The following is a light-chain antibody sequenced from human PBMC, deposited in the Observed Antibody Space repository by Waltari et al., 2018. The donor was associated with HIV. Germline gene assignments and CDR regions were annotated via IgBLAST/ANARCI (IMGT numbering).Light chain of an antibody. CDR3: ASNRLDYTLI. CDR1: STASGFYQY. J-gene: IGLJ2*01. V-gene: IGLV2-14*03. CDR2: DIN. Sequence: QSALTQPASVSGFLGQSINISCTGISTASGFYQYFSCYQQYPGKIPRLIIFDINNRPSGVSDHFSGSRSGNSASLTFSGLQSGDEAHYYCASNRLDYTLIFGGGTKLTVL.